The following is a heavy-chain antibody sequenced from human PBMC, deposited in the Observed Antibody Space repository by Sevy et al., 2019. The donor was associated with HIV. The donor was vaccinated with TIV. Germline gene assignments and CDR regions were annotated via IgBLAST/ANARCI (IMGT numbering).Heavy chain of an antibody. V-gene: IGHV3-15*01. Sequence: GGSLRLSCAASGXXFXNAWMSWVRQAPGKGLEWVGRIKNKTDGGTTDYAAPVKGRFTISRDDSKNTLYLQMNSLKTEDTAVYYCTTXAQXTAFDIWGQGTMVTVSS. CDR2: IKNKTDGGTT. J-gene: IGHJ3*02. CDR1: GXXFXNAW. CDR3: TTXAQXTAFDI.